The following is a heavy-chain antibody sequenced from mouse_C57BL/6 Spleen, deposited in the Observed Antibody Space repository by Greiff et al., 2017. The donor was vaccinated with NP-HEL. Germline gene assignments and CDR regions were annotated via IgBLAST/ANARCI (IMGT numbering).Heavy chain of an antibody. V-gene: IGHV5-16*01. CDR2: INYDGSST. CDR3: AREGNDYDGYAMDY. Sequence: DVMLVESEGGLVQPGSSMKLSCTASGFTFSDYYMAWVRQVPEKGLEWVANINYDGSSTYYLDSLKSRFIISRDNAKNILYLQMSSLKSEDTATYYCAREGNDYDGYAMDYWGQGTSVTVSS. D-gene: IGHD2-4*01. J-gene: IGHJ4*01. CDR1: GFTFSDYY.